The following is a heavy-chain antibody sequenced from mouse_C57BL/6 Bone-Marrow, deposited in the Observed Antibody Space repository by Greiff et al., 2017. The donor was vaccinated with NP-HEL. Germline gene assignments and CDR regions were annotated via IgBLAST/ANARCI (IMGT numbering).Heavy chain of an antibody. Sequence: EVQVVESGGGLVKPGGSLKLSCAASGFTFSSYAMSWVRQTPEKRLEWVATISDGGSYTYYPDNVKGRFTISRDNAKNNLYLQMSHLKSEDTAMYYCARRDYYYGSSYDYYAMDYWGQGTSVTVSS. CDR2: ISDGGSYT. CDR3: ARRDYYYGSSYDYYAMDY. D-gene: IGHD1-1*01. J-gene: IGHJ4*01. V-gene: IGHV5-4*01. CDR1: GFTFSSYA.